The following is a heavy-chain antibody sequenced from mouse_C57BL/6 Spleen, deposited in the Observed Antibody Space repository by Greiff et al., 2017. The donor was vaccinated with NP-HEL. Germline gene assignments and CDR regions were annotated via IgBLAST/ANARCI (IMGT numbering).Heavy chain of an antibody. Sequence: VQLQESGAELVRPGASVKLSCKASGYTFTDYYINWVKQRPGQGLEWIARIYPGSGNTYYNEKFKGKATLTAEKSSSTAYMQLSSLTSEDSAVYFCARLGRDAMDYWGQGTSVTVSS. J-gene: IGHJ4*01. CDR3: ARLGRDAMDY. D-gene: IGHD2-14*01. CDR1: GYTFTDYY. CDR2: IYPGSGNT. V-gene: IGHV1-76*01.